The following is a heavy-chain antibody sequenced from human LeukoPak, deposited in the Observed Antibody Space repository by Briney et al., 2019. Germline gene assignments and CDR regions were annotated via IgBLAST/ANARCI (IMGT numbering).Heavy chain of an antibody. V-gene: IGHV4-4*02. CDR2: IHRSGSP. CDR3: AREILGGFNPGAY. CDR1: LDSATSNF. J-gene: IGHJ4*02. Sequence: SEALSLTCTVSLDSATSNFWSWVRQPPGKGLEWIGEIHRSGSPNYNPSLQSRVTMSIDRSRNQIALELSSVTAADTAVYHCAREILGGFNPGAYWGQGTLVTVSS. D-gene: IGHD1-14*01.